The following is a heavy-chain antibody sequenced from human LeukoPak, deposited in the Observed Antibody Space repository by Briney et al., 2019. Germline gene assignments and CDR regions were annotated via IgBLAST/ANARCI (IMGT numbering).Heavy chain of an antibody. V-gene: IGHV1-69*05. Sequence: SVKVSCKASGGTFSSYAISWVRQAPGQGLEWMGGIIPIFGTTDYAQKFRGRITITTDESTSTAYMEISSLRSEDSAVYYCARGKDTSAYRALDSWGQGTLVTVSS. CDR2: IIPIFGTT. CDR1: GGTFSSYA. D-gene: IGHD3-22*01. CDR3: ARGKDTSAYRALDS. J-gene: IGHJ4*02.